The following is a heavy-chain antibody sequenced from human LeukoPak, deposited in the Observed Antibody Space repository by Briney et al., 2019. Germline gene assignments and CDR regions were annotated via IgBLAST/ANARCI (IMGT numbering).Heavy chain of an antibody. CDR1: GFTFSSYW. Sequence: GGSLRLSCAASGFTFSSYWMSWVRQAPGKGLEWVANIKQDGCEKYYVDSVKGRFTISRDNAKNSLYLQMNSLRAEDTAVYYCAREDWRILSYYYGMDVWGQGTTVTVSS. J-gene: IGHJ6*02. CDR3: AREDWRILSYYYGMDV. CDR2: IKQDGCEK. V-gene: IGHV3-7*01. D-gene: IGHD1-1*01.